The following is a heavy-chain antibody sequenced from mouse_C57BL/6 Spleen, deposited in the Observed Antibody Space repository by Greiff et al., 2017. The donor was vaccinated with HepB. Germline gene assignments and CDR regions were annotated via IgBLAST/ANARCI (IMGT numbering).Heavy chain of an antibody. CDR3: AREGPGSRYFDV. J-gene: IGHJ1*03. Sequence: GGELVKPGASVKMSCKASGYTFTSYWITWVKQRPGQGLEWIGDIYPGSGSTNYNEKFKSKATLTVDTSSSTAYMQLSSLTSEDSAVYYCAREGPGSRYFDVWGTGTTVTVSS. CDR2: IYPGSGST. D-gene: IGHD4-1*01. CDR1: GYTFTSYW. V-gene: IGHV1-55*01.